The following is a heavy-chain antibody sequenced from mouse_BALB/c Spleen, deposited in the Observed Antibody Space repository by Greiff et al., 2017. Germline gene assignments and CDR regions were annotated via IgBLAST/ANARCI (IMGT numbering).Heavy chain of an antibody. CDR2: ISYSGST. Sequence: EVKLMESGPSLVKPSQTLSLTCSVTGDSITSGYWNWIRKFPGNKLEYMGYISYSGSTYYNPSLKSRISITRDTSKNQYYLQLNSVTTEDTATYYCARSSRYDGAWFAYWGQGTLVTVSA. V-gene: IGHV3-8*02. J-gene: IGHJ3*01. CDR1: GDSITSGY. D-gene: IGHD2-14*01. CDR3: ARSSRYDGAWFAY.